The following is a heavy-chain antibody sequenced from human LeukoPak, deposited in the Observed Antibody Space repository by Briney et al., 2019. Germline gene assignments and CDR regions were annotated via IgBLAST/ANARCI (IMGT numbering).Heavy chain of an antibody. J-gene: IGHJ4*02. Sequence: GASVKVSCKASGYTFTSYGISWVRQAPGQGLEWMGWISAYNGNTNYAQKFQGRVTMTRDTSISTAYMELSRLRSDDTAVYYCARWLYCSGGSCYSGFDYWGQGTLVTVSS. CDR2: ISAYNGNT. V-gene: IGHV1-18*01. D-gene: IGHD2-15*01. CDR1: GYTFTSYG. CDR3: ARWLYCSGGSCYSGFDY.